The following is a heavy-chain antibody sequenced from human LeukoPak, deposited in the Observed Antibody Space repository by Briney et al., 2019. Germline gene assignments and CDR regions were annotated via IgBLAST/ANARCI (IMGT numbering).Heavy chain of an antibody. Sequence: GGSLRLSCAASGFTFSSYAMSWVRQAPGKGLEWVSAISGTGDSTYYADSVKGRFTISRDSSKNTLYLQMNSLRAEDTAVYYCAKDDNDAFDIWGQGTMVTVSS. CDR3: AKDDNDAFDI. V-gene: IGHV3-23*01. CDR2: ISGTGDST. CDR1: GFTFSSYA. J-gene: IGHJ3*02.